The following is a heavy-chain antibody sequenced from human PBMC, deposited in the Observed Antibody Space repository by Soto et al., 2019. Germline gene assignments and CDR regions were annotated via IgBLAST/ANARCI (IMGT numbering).Heavy chain of an antibody. V-gene: IGHV1-2*04. CDR1: GYTFTGYY. D-gene: IGHD6-19*01. Sequence: QVQLVQSGAEVKKPGASVKVSCKASGYTFTGYYLHWVRQAPGQGLEWMGWINPNSGGTNYAQKCQGCVTMTRDTSISTAYMELSRLRSDDTAVYYCARVGSSGPFDYWGKGTLVTVSS. CDR2: INPNSGGT. CDR3: ARVGSSGPFDY. J-gene: IGHJ4*02.